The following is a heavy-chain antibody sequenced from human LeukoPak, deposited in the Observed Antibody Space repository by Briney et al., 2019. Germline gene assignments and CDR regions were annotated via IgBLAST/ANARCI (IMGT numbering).Heavy chain of an antibody. V-gene: IGHV3-21*04. Sequence: GGSLRLSCAASGFTFSYCTMTWVRQAPGKGLEWVSSIDTSRTYIYYGDSVKGRFTVSRDNSKNMLYLQMNSLRAEDTAVYYCAKVSGRIQIWPQPFGDGMDVWGQGTTVTVSS. J-gene: IGHJ6*02. CDR1: GFTFSYCT. CDR2: IDTSRTYI. D-gene: IGHD3-10*01. CDR3: AKVSGRIQIWPQPFGDGMDV.